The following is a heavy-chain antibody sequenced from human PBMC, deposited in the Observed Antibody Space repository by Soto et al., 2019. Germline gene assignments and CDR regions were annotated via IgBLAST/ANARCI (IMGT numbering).Heavy chain of an antibody. J-gene: IGHJ6*02. D-gene: IGHD6-13*01. Sequence: SVKVSCKASGGTFSSYAISWVRQAPGQGLEWMGGIIPIFGTANYAQKFQGRATITADKSTSTAYMELSSLRSGDTAVYYCARDNDSPPRGYSSSYGMDVWGQGTTVTVSS. CDR3: ARDNDSPPRGYSSSYGMDV. V-gene: IGHV1-69*06. CDR2: IIPIFGTA. CDR1: GGTFSSYA.